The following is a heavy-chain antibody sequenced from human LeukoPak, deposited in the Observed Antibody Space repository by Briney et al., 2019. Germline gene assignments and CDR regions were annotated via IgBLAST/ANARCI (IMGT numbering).Heavy chain of an antibody. D-gene: IGHD3-22*01. CDR3: ARGQWLPVFDF. V-gene: IGHV4-59*01. J-gene: IGHJ4*02. Sequence: SETLSLTCTVSGGSISGYYWVWIRQPPGKGLEWIGYIYYSGNTNYNPSLKSRVTISVDTSKNHFSLKLSSVTAADTAVYYCARGQWLPVFDFWGQGTLVTVSS. CDR2: IYYSGNT. CDR1: GGSISGYY.